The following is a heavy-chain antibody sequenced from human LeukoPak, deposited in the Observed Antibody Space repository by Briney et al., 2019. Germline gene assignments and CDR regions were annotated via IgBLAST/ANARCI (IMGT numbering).Heavy chain of an antibody. CDR3: ARGEGCSGGSCYGYCFDY. J-gene: IGHJ4*02. D-gene: IGHD2-15*01. Sequence: GGSLRLSCAASGFTFSSYWMHWVRQAPGRGLVWVSRINSDGSSTSYADFVKGRFTISRDNAKNTLYLQMNSLRAEDTAVYYCARGEGCSGGSCYGYCFDYWGQGTLVTVSS. CDR1: GFTFSSYW. CDR2: INSDGSST. V-gene: IGHV3-74*01.